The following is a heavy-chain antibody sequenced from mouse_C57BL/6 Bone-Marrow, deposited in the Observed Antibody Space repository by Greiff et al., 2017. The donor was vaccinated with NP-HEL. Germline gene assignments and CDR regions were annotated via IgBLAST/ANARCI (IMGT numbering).Heavy chain of an antibody. V-gene: IGHV1-59*01. CDR1: GYTFTSYW. CDR2: IDPSDSYT. D-gene: IGHD2-3*01. J-gene: IGHJ2*01. Sequence: VQLQQPGAELARPGTSVKLSCKASGYTFTSYWMHWVKQRPGQGLEWIGVIDPSDSYTNYNQKFKGKATLTVDTSSSTAYMQLSSLTSEDSAVYYCANDGYLGYWGQGTTLTVSS. CDR3: ANDGYLGY.